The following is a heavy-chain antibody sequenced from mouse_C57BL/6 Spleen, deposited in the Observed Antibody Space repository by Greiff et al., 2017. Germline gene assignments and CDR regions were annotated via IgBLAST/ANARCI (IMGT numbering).Heavy chain of an antibody. J-gene: IGHJ4*01. D-gene: IGHD1-1*01. V-gene: IGHV14-1*01. CDR3: TTNPSDYYGSSRYYAMDY. CDR2: IDPEDGDT. Sequence: VQLQQSGAELVRPGASVKLSCTASGFNIKDYYMHWVKQRPEQGLEWIGRIDPEDGDTEYAPKFQGKATMTADTSSNTAYLQLSSLTSEDTAVYYCTTNPSDYYGSSRYYAMDYWGQGTSVTVSS. CDR1: GFNIKDYY.